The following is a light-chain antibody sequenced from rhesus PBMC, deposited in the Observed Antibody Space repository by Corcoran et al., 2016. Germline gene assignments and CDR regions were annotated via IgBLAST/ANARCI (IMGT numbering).Light chain of an antibody. V-gene: IGKV3-42*03. CDR3: QQYSNWPLYS. J-gene: IGKJ2*01. Sequence: EIVMTQSPATLSLSPGERATLSCRASQSVSSSLAWYPQTPGQAPRLLIYGASSRATGIPDRCSGSGAGTEFTLTISSLEPEDFAVYYCQQYSNWPLYSFGQGTKVEIK. CDR2: GAS. CDR1: QSVSSS.